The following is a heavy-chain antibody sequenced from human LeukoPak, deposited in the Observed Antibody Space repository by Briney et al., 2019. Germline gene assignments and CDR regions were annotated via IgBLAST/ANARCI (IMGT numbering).Heavy chain of an antibody. Sequence: PGGSLRLSCAASGFTFISYAMSWVRQAPGKGLEWVSSLSGNAGRPYYADSVKGRFTISRDNSKNTLYLQMNSLRAEDTAVYYCAKDRVAVAGHDAFDIWGQGTMVTVSS. D-gene: IGHD6-19*01. J-gene: IGHJ3*02. CDR2: LSGNAGRP. CDR1: GFTFISYA. CDR3: AKDRVAVAGHDAFDI. V-gene: IGHV3-23*01.